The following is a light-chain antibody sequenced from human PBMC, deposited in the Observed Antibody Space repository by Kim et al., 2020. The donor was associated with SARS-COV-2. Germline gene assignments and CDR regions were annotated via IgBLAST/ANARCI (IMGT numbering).Light chain of an antibody. CDR1: PGAATDGHY. J-gene: IGLJ2*01. CDR3: LLHYVAVQF. V-gene: IGLV7-43*01. CDR2: STN. Sequence: PGGAVTLTCFSLPGAATDGHYPTWFQQRHGQTPLPLIYSTNKKHPWTPARFSASLLGEKAALTLSAVQPEDEAVYYCLLHYVAVQFFGAGTQLTVL.